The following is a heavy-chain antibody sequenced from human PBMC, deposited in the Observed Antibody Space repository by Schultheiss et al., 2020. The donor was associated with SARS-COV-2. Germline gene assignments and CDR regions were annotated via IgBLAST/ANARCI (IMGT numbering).Heavy chain of an antibody. J-gene: IGHJ4*02. D-gene: IGHD2/OR15-2a*01. Sequence: GESLKISCEGSGYSFTTYWIAWVRQMPGKGLEWMGTIYPGDSDTTYTPSLRGQVTISADRSLSTAYLQWSSLRASDTAMYFCGRGGPAGANSWLRVIEFWGQGTQVTVSS. V-gene: IGHV5-51*01. CDR3: GRGGPAGANSWLRVIEF. CDR2: IYPGDSDT. CDR1: GYSFTTYW.